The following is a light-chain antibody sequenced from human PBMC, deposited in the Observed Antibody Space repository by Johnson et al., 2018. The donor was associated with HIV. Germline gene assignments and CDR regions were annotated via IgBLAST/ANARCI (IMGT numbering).Light chain of an antibody. CDR1: SSNIGNNY. CDR3: GTWDSSLSAYV. CDR2: DNN. J-gene: IGLJ1*01. V-gene: IGLV1-51*01. Sequence: QSVLTQPPSVSAAPGQKVTISCSGRSSNIGNNYVSWYQQLPGTAPKLLIYDNNKRPSGIPDRFSASKSGTSATLGIPGLQPGDEADYYCGTWDSSLSAYVVGTGTKVTVL.